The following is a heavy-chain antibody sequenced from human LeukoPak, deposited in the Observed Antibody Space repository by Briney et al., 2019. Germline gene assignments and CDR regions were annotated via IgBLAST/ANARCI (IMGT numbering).Heavy chain of an antibody. CDR3: AGGTTVATFYFDY. CDR1: GFTFSSYG. Sequence: GGSLRLSCAASGFTFSSYGMHWVRQAPGKGLEWVAVIWYDGSNKYYADSVKGRFTTSRDNSKNTLYLQMNSLRAEDTAVYYCAGGTTVATFYFDYWGQGTLVTVSS. V-gene: IGHV3-33*01. CDR2: IWYDGSNK. D-gene: IGHD4-23*01. J-gene: IGHJ4*02.